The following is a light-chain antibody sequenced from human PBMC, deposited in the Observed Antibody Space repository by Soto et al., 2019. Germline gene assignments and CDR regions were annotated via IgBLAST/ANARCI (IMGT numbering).Light chain of an antibody. CDR2: GAS. Sequence: EIVLTQSPGTLSLSPGERATLSCRASQSVGSSYLAWYQQKPGQAPRLLIYGASSRATGIPDRFSGSGSGTDFTLTISRLEPEDFVVYYCHQYGSSPKWTFGQGTKVEIK. CDR3: HQYGSSPKWT. V-gene: IGKV3-20*01. CDR1: QSVGSSY. J-gene: IGKJ1*01.